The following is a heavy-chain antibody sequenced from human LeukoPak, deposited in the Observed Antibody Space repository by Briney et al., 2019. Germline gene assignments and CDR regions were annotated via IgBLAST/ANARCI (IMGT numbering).Heavy chain of an antibody. CDR3: ARYVDQTYYYYYMDV. D-gene: IGHD2-2*01. J-gene: IGHJ6*03. V-gene: IGHV3-7*01. Sequence: PGGSLRLSCAASGFTFSRYWMSWVRQAPGKGLEWVANIKQDGSEKYYVDSVKGRFTISRDNAKNPLSLQMNSLRAEDTAVYYCARYVDQTYYYYYMDVWGKGTTVTVPS. CDR2: IKQDGSEK. CDR1: GFTFSRYW.